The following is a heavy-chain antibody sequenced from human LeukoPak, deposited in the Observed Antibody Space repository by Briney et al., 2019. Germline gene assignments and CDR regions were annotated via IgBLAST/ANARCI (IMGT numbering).Heavy chain of an antibody. CDR2: ISAYNGNT. D-gene: IGHD3-22*01. CDR1: GYTFTSYG. V-gene: IGHV1-18*01. J-gene: IGHJ1*01. Sequence: GASVKVSCKASGYTFTSYGISWVRQAPGQGLEWMGWISAYNGNTNYAQKLQGRVTMTTDTSTSTAYMELRSLRSDDTAVYYCARDRYYDSSGYYPGGYFQHWGQGTLVTVSS. CDR3: ARDRYYDSSGYYPGGYFQH.